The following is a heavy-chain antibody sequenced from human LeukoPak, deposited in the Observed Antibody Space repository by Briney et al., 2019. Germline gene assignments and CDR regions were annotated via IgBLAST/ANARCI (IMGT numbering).Heavy chain of an antibody. J-gene: IGHJ3*02. CDR1: GGSISSGFY. Sequence: SETLSLTCTVSGGSISSGFYWGWIRQSPEKGLDWIATFSHSGNTYYNPSLKSRVAISLDTSKNQLSLKLTSVSAADTAVYFCTRVVLPAAVDAFDIWGQGTMVIVS. CDR2: FSHSGNT. V-gene: IGHV4-38-2*02. D-gene: IGHD2-15*01. CDR3: TRVVLPAAVDAFDI.